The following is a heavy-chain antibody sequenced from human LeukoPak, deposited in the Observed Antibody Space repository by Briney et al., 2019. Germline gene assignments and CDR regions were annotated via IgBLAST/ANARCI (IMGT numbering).Heavy chain of an antibody. D-gene: IGHD4-11*01. V-gene: IGHV4-34*01. J-gene: IGHJ4*02. CDR2: INHSGST. Sequence: SETLSLTCAVYGGSFSGYYWSWIRQPPGKGLEWIGEINHSGSTNYNPSLKSRVSISVDTSKNQFSLKLSSVTAAVTAVYYCARTGNTVTIDYWGQGTLVTVSS. CDR3: ARTGNTVTIDY. CDR1: GGSFSGYY.